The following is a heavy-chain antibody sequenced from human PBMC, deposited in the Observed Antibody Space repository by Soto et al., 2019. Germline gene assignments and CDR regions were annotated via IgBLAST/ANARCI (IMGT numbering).Heavy chain of an antibody. J-gene: IGHJ6*02. V-gene: IGHV4-30-2*01. CDR1: GASLRGGVSP. CDR3: ARTPWILTYGMDV. D-gene: IGHD5-18*01. CDR2: IYHSGST. Sequence: LHLQKSGSGWVNPSQPLSLTAAVFGASLRGGVSPWTGSGKHPGRGLEWIGYIYHSGSTYYNPSLKSRVTISVDRSKNQFSLKLSSVTAADTAVYYCARTPWILTYGMDVWGQGTTVTVSS.